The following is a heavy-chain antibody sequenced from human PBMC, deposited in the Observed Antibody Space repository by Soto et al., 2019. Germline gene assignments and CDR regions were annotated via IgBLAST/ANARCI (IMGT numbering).Heavy chain of an antibody. J-gene: IGHJ4*02. D-gene: IGHD3-10*01. V-gene: IGHV3-23*01. CDR3: AREFAPGSPNYDY. CDR1: GFSFNNQD. Sequence: GGSLRRSCVASGFSFNNQDMCWVRQGPGKGLEWVSTFTRSGNTYYADSVKGRFTISRDNSKNTLYLQMDSLRAEDTAVYYCAREFAPGSPNYDYWGLGTLVTVSS. CDR2: FTRSGNT.